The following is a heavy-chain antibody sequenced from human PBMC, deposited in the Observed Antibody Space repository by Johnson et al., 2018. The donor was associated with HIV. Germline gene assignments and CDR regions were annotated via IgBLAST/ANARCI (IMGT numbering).Heavy chain of an antibody. CDR2: IWYDGSNK. V-gene: IGHV3-33*01. J-gene: IGHJ3*02. Sequence: QMQLVEPGGGVVQPGRSLRLSCAASGFTFSSYGMHWVRQAPGKGLEWVAVIWYDGSNKYYADSVKGRFTISRDNAKTSLYLQVNSLGAEDTALYYCAREVSLRVGATLPPSYAFDIWGQGTLVSVSS. CDR1: GFTFSSYG. CDR3: AREVSLRVGATLPPSYAFDI. D-gene: IGHD1-26*01.